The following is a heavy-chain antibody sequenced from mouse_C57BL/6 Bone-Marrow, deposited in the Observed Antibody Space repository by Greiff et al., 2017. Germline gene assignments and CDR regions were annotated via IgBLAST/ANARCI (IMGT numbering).Heavy chain of an antibody. CDR1: GYTFTDYY. D-gene: IGHD2-4*01. CDR3: ARDYYDYAFGY. CDR2: INPNNGGT. J-gene: IGHJ2*01. V-gene: IGHV1-26*01. Sequence: EVQLQQSGPELVKPGASVKISCKASGYTFTDYYMNWVKQSHGKSLEWIGDINPNNGGTSYNQKFKGKATLTVDKSSSTAYMELRSLTSEDSAVYYCARDYYDYAFGYWGQGTTLTVSS.